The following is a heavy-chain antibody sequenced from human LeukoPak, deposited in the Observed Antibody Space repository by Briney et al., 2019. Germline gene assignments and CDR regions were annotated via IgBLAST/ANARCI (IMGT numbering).Heavy chain of an antibody. D-gene: IGHD3-16*02. CDR3: VRGASLAYYMDV. V-gene: IGHV3-74*01. CDR2: INTDGSRT. J-gene: IGHJ6*03. CDR1: GFAFSSNG. Sequence: GGSLRLSCVASGFAFSSNGMHWVRQAPGKGLVWVSRINTDGSRTNYADSVKGRFAISRDDAKNTVHLQMYSLGAEDSAVYYCVRGASLAYYMDVWGKGTTVTVSS.